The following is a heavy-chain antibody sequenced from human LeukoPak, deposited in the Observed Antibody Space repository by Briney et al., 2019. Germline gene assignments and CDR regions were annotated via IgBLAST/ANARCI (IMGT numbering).Heavy chain of an antibody. CDR2: IYYNGRT. Sequence: SLTCTVSGGSISSNTYHWAWIXQPPGKGLEWIGNIYYNGRTFYNPSLKSRVTISEDTSKNQISLKLSSVTAADTAVYYCARRDXAGVDDWGQGTTVTVXS. V-gene: IGHV4-39*01. CDR3: ARRDXAGVDD. CDR1: GGSISSNTYH. D-gene: IGHD6-13*01. J-gene: IGHJ4*02.